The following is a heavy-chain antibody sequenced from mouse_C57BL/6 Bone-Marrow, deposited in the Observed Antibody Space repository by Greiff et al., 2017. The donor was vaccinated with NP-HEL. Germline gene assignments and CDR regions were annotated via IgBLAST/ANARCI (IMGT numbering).Heavy chain of an antibody. CDR1: GFNIKDDY. CDR2: IDPENGDT. Sequence: VQLKESGAELVRPGASVKLSCTASGFNIKDDYMHWVKQRPEQGLEWIGWIDPENGDTEYASKFQGKATITADTSSNTDYLQLSSLTSEDTAVYYCTTNPEGAMDYWGQGTSVTVSS. CDR3: TTNPEGAMDY. V-gene: IGHV14-4*01. J-gene: IGHJ4*01.